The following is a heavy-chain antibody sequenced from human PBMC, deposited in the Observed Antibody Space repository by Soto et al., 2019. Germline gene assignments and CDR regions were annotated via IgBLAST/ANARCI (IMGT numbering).Heavy chain of an antibody. CDR1: GYTFTSYG. J-gene: IGHJ4*02. D-gene: IGHD3-22*01. V-gene: IGHV1-18*01. Sequence: QVQLVQSGAEVKKPGASVKVSCKASGYTFTSYGISWVRQAPGQGLEWMGWISAYNGNTNYAQKLQGRVTMTTDTSTSTAYTELRSLRSDDTAVYYCARLEGTMIVVVINDYWGQGTLVTVSA. CDR3: ARLEGTMIVVVINDY. CDR2: ISAYNGNT.